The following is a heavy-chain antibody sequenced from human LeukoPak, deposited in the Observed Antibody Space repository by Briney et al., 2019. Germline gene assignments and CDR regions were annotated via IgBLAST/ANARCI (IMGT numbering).Heavy chain of an antibody. Sequence: ASVKVSCKASGYTFTSYYMHWVRQAPGQGLEWMGIINPSGGSTSYAQKFQGRVTMTRDTSTSTVYMELGSLRSEDTAVYYCARELGYYDFWSGTPHPFDYWGQGTLVTVSS. CDR1: GYTFTSYY. CDR2: INPSGGST. V-gene: IGHV1-46*01. CDR3: ARELGYYDFWSGTPHPFDY. D-gene: IGHD3-3*01. J-gene: IGHJ4*02.